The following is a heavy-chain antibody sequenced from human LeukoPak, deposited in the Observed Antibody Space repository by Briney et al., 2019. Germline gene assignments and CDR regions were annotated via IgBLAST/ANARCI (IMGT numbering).Heavy chain of an antibody. Sequence: GGSLRLSCAASGFTFSSYGMHWVRQAPGKGLEWVAVISYDGSNKYYADSVKGRFTISRDNSKNTLYLQMNSLRAEDTAVYYCAKDRESGSYSVWFDYWGQGTLVTVSS. V-gene: IGHV3-30*18. CDR3: AKDRESGSYSVWFDY. CDR2: ISYDGSNK. J-gene: IGHJ4*02. CDR1: GFTFSSYG. D-gene: IGHD1-26*01.